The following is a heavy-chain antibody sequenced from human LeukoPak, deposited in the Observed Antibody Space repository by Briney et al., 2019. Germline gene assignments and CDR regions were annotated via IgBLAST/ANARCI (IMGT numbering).Heavy chain of an antibody. D-gene: IGHD5-12*01. CDR1: GGSFSGCY. J-gene: IGHJ5*02. V-gene: IGHV4-34*01. CDR3: ARGGYNSRRDNWFDP. Sequence: SETLSLTCAVYGGSFSGCYWSWIRQPPGKGLEWIGEINHSGSTNYNPSLKSRVTISVDTSKNQFSLKLSSVTAADTAVYYCARGGYNSRRDNWFDPWGQGTLVTVSS. CDR2: INHSGST.